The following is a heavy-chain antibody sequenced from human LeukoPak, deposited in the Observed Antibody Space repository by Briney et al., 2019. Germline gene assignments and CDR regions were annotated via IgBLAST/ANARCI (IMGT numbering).Heavy chain of an antibody. V-gene: IGHV4-4*07. CDR2: IYTSGST. Sequence: SETLSLTCTVSGGSISSYYWSWIRQPAGKGLEWIGRIYTSGSTNYNPPLKSRVTMSVDTSKNQFSLKLSSVTAADTAVYYCARDTLLWFGESGFWFDPWRQGTLVTVSS. J-gene: IGHJ5*02. D-gene: IGHD3-10*01. CDR1: GGSISSYY. CDR3: ARDTLLWFGESGFWFDP.